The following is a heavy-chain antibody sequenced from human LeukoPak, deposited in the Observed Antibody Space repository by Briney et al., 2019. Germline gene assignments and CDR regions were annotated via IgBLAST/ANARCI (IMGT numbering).Heavy chain of an antibody. D-gene: IGHD5-12*01. V-gene: IGHV4-28*05. CDR1: GYSISSSNW. CDR2: IYYSGSI. J-gene: IGHJ5*02. CDR3: ARQYSGLNWFDP. Sequence: SDTLSLTCAVSGYSISSSNWWGWIRQPPGKGLEWIGYIYYSGSIYYNPSLKSRVTISVDTSKNQVSLKLNSVTAADTAVYYCARQYSGLNWFDPWGQGILVTVSS.